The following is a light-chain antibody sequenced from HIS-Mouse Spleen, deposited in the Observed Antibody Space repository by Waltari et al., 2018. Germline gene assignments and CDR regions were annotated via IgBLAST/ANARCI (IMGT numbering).Light chain of an antibody. CDR3: SSYAGSNNVV. CDR2: EVS. J-gene: IGLJ2*01. V-gene: IGLV2-8*01. CDR1: SSDVGGYNY. Sequence: QSALTQPPSASGSPGQSVTISCTGTSSDVGGYNYVSWYQPHPAKAPILLIYEVSKRPSGVPDRFSGSKSGNTASLTVSGLQAEDEADYYCSSYAGSNNVVFGGGTKLTVL.